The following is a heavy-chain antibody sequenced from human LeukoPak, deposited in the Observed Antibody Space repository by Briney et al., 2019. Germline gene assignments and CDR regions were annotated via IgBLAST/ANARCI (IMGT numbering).Heavy chain of an antibody. CDR2: IAYDGSNK. CDR1: GFTFSSYG. D-gene: IGHD4-23*01. J-gene: IGHJ4*02. CDR3: SKDKDAPNSAYDY. V-gene: IGHV3-30*18. Sequence: GGSLTLSCAASGFTFSSYGMHWVRQAPAKGLDWVAVIAYDGSNKKYADSAKGRFTLSRDNSEKTLYLQIDSLRADDTAVYYCSKDKDAPNSAYDYWGQGTLVTVSA.